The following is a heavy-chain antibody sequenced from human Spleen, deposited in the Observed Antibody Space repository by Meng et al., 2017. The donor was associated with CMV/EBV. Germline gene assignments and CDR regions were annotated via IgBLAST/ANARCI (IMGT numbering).Heavy chain of an antibody. D-gene: IGHD5/OR15-5a*01. Sequence: GGSLRLSCAASGFTFSSYEMNWVRQAPGKGLEWVSYISISGSTIYYADSVKGRFTISRDNAKTSLYLQMNSLRAEDTAVYYCARGALPYLRFDPWGQGTLVTVSS. CDR3: ARGALPYLRFDP. CDR1: GFTFSSYE. CDR2: ISISGSTI. J-gene: IGHJ5*02. V-gene: IGHV3-48*03.